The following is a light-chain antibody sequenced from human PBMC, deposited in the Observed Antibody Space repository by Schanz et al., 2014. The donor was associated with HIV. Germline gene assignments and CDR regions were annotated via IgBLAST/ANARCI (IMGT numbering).Light chain of an antibody. Sequence: QSALTQPPSASGSPGQSVTISCTGTSSDVGGYNYVSWYQQHPGKAPKLLIYEVNKRPSGVPDRFSGSKSGNTASLTVSGLQAEDEADYYCSSYAGSNVLGIFGGGTKLLVL. V-gene: IGLV2-8*01. CDR1: SSDVGGYNY. CDR3: SSYAGSNVLGI. CDR2: EVN. J-gene: IGLJ2*01.